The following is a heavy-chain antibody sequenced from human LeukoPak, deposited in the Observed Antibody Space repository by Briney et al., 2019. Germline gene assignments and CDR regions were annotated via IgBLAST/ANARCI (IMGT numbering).Heavy chain of an antibody. D-gene: IGHD6-25*01. J-gene: IGHJ4*02. Sequence: GESPKISCQASGYSFTTYWIAWVRQMPGKGLEWVGIIWPDDSDARYSPSFRGQVTISADTSISTAYLQWSSLKASDTAMYYCARWVGYSSDYHFDYWGQGTPVTVSS. CDR2: IWPDDSDA. V-gene: IGHV5-51*01. CDR1: GYSFTTYW. CDR3: ARWVGYSSDYHFDY.